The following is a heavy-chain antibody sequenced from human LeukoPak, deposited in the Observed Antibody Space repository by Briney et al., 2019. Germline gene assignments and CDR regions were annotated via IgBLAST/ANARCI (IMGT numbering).Heavy chain of an antibody. J-gene: IGHJ4*02. CDR1: GDSISSGGYY. CDR3: ARGVPNYYGSSGYPVYFDY. D-gene: IGHD3-22*01. CDR2: IYYTGST. Sequence: SQTLSLTCTVSGDSISSGGYYWSWVHQHPGKGLEWIGYIYYTGSTYYNPSLKSRVTISVDTSKNQFSLRLSSVTAADTAVYYCARGVPNYYGSSGYPVYFDYWGQGTLVTVSS. V-gene: IGHV4-31*03.